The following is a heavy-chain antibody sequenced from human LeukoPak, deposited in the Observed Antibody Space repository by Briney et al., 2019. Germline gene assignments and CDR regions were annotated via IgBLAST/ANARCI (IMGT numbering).Heavy chain of an antibody. CDR2: VSWNSGTI. D-gene: IGHD3-22*01. J-gene: IGHJ4*02. CDR1: GFTFDDYA. Sequence: GGSLRLSCAASGFTFDDYAMHWVRQALGKGLEWVSGVSWNSGTIGYADSVKGRFTISRDNAKNSLYLQMNSLRPEDTAFYYCAREGYYDTSGYPDYWGQGTLVTVSS. V-gene: IGHV3-9*01. CDR3: AREGYYDTSGYPDY.